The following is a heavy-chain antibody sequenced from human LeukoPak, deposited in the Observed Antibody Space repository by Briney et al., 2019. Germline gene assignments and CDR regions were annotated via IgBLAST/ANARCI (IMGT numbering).Heavy chain of an antibody. CDR3: ARDAAYSSSWYRYYYYYYYMDV. D-gene: IGHD6-13*01. V-gene: IGHV3-9*01. J-gene: IGHJ6*03. Sequence: GGSLRLSCEASGFTFDDYAMHWVRQVPGKGLEWVSGISWNGNSTGYADYVKGRFSISRDNAKNSLYLQMNSLRAEDTAVYYCARDAAYSSSWYRYYYYYYYMDVWGKGTTVTVSS. CDR2: ISWNGNST. CDR1: GFTFDDYA.